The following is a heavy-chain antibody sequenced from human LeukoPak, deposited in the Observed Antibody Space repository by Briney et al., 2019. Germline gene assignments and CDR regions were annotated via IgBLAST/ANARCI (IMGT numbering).Heavy chain of an antibody. Sequence: SETLSLTCTVSSYSISSGYYWGWIRQPPGKGLEWIGSIYHSGSTYYNPSLKSRVTISVDTSKIQFSLKLSSVTAADTAVYYCARESLIVEAGTNAFDIWGQGTMVIVSS. CDR1: SYSISSGYY. V-gene: IGHV4-38-2*02. CDR3: ARESLIVEAGTNAFDI. CDR2: IYHSGST. J-gene: IGHJ3*02. D-gene: IGHD6-19*01.